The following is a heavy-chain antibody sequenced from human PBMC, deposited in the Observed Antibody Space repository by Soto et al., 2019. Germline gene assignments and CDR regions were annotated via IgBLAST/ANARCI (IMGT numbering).Heavy chain of an antibody. CDR3: ATPQSRDGCHGAFDI. V-gene: IGHV5-10-1*01. D-gene: IGHD2-2*01. Sequence: RGESLKISCKGSGYSFTSYWISWVRQMPGKGLEWMGRIDPSDSYTNYSPSFQGHVTISADKSISTAYLQWSSLKASDTAMYYCATPQSRDGCHGAFDIWGQGTMVTVSS. CDR2: IDPSDSYT. CDR1: GYSFTSYW. J-gene: IGHJ3*02.